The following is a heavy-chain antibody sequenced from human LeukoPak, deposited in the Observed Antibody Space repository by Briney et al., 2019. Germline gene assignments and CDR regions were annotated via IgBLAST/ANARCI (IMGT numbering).Heavy chain of an antibody. V-gene: IGHV3-13*01. CDR3: ARGEFYGSGSYLFDY. J-gene: IGHJ4*02. CDR2: IVSGGDT. Sequence: GGSLRLSCGASGFTFGNYDMHWVRQAAGKGLEWVSTIVSGGDTYYPGSVKGRFTISRENAKNSLYLQMNSLRAGDTAVYYCARGEFYGSGSYLFDYWGQGTLVTVSS. D-gene: IGHD3-10*01. CDR1: GFTFGNYD.